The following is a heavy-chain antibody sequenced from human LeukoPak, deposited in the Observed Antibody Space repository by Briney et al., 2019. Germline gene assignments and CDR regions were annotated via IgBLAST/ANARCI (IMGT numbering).Heavy chain of an antibody. CDR2: IYDSGST. CDR1: GGSIDITNY. J-gene: IGHJ6*02. D-gene: IGHD2/OR15-2a*01. CDR3: AKGGSTNFYYGDV. V-gene: IGHV4-4*03. Sequence: PPGTLSLTCGVSGGSIDITNYWSWVRQAPGKGLEWIGDIYDSGSTRYNTSLESRVTISVDTSKNQFSLKLSSVTAADTAVYYCAKGGSTNFYYGDVWGQGTTVTVSS.